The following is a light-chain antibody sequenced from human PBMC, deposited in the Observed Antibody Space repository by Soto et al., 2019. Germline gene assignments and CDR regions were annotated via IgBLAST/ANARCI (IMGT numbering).Light chain of an antibody. J-gene: IGKJ1*01. Sequence: DIQMTQSPSSLSASVGDTVTITCRASQGIIDYLAWFQQRPGKVPKLLIYAASTLHTGVPSRFSGSGAGTDFTLTINSLQPEDVGTYYCQNYDTAPQTFGPGTRVTIK. CDR2: AAS. V-gene: IGKV1-27*01. CDR1: QGIIDY. CDR3: QNYDTAPQT.